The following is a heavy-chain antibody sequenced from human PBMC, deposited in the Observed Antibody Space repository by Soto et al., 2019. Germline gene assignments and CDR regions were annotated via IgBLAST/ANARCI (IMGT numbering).Heavy chain of an antibody. Sequence: SETLSLTCAVYGGSFSGYYWSWIRQPPGKGLEWIGEINHSGSTNYNPSLKSRVTISVDTSKNQFSLKLSSVTAADTAVYYCARLSGYDSDYWGQGTLVTVSS. CDR3: ARLSGYDSDY. D-gene: IGHD5-12*01. V-gene: IGHV4-34*01. CDR1: GGSFSGYY. J-gene: IGHJ4*02. CDR2: INHSGST.